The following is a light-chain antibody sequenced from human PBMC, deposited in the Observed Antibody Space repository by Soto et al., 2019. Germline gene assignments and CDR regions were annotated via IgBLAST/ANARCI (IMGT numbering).Light chain of an antibody. CDR1: QTVGNY. CDR3: QQRSVWPT. CDR2: NAS. Sequence: EIVLTQSPATMSLSPGERATLSCRPSQTVGNYLAWYQQKPGQAPRLLIYNASNRATGIPVRFSGSGSGTDFTLTISSLEPEDFALYYCQQRSVWPTFGGGTKVDIK. J-gene: IGKJ4*01. V-gene: IGKV3-11*01.